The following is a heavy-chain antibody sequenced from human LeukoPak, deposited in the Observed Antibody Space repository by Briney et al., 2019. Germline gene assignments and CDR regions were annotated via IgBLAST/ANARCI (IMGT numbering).Heavy chain of an antibody. Sequence: ASVKVSCKASGGTFSSYAVSWVRQAPGQGLEWMGIINPSGGSTSYAQKFQGRVTMTRDMSTSTVYMELSSLRSEDTAVYYCARSSSGWYFDYWGQGTLVTVSS. D-gene: IGHD6-19*01. CDR3: ARSSSGWYFDY. CDR1: GGTFSSYA. J-gene: IGHJ4*02. V-gene: IGHV1-46*01. CDR2: INPSGGST.